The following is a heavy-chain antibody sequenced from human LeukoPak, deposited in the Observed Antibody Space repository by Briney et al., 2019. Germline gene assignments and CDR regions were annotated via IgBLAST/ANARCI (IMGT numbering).Heavy chain of an antibody. D-gene: IGHD3-22*01. CDR3: AKSQGPYDSSGTSYYYYYYGMDV. Sequence: PGGSLRLSCAASGFTFSSYAMSWVRQAPGKGLEWVSAISGSGGSTYYADSVKGRFTISRDNSKNTLYLQMNSLRAEDTAVYYCAKSQGPYDSSGTSYYYYYYGMDVWGQGTTVTVSS. CDR2: ISGSGGST. CDR1: GFTFSSYA. V-gene: IGHV3-23*01. J-gene: IGHJ6*02.